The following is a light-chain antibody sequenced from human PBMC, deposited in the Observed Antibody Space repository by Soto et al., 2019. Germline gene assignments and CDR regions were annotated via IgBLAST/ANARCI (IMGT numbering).Light chain of an antibody. V-gene: IGKV1D-12*01. CDR3: QQLKTFPIT. Sequence: DIQMTQSPSSVSASVGDRVTITCRASQGIGGWLAWYQQKPGRAPRLLIYATSYLQSGVPSRFSGSGAGTDFALTISSLQAEDFATYYCQQLKTFPITCGQGTRLDIK. CDR1: QGIGGW. CDR2: ATS. J-gene: IGKJ5*01.